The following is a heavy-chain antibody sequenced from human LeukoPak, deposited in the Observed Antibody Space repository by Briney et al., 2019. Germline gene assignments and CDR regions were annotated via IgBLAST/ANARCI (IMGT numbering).Heavy chain of an antibody. D-gene: IGHD3-3*01. Sequence: ASVKVSCKASGYSFSSYHIHWLRQASGQGLEWMGIIHSSGDTTSYAQKFQGRVTMARDTSTTTVYMELRSLRSEDTAVYYCARVIKGGYDFWSGPYYFDCWGQGTLVTVSS. J-gene: IGHJ4*02. CDR3: ARVIKGGYDFWSGPYYFDC. CDR2: IHSSGDTT. CDR1: GYSFSSYH. V-gene: IGHV1-46*01.